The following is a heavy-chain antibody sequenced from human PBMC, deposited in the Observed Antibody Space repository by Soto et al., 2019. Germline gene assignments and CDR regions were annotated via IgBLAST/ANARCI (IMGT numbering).Heavy chain of an antibody. CDR2: IIPIFGTA. V-gene: IGHV1-69*13. CDR3: ASLPYYYDSSGPFDY. Sequence: GASVKVSCKASGGTFSSYAISWVRQAPGQGLEWMGGIIPIFGTANYAQKFQGRVTITADESTSTAYMGLSSLRSEDTAVYYCASLPYYYDSSGPFDYWGQGTLVTVSS. J-gene: IGHJ4*02. CDR1: GGTFSSYA. D-gene: IGHD3-22*01.